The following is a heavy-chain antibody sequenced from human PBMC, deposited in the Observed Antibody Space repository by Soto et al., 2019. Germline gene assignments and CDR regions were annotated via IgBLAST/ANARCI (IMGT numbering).Heavy chain of an antibody. V-gene: IGHV3-30*18. CDR2: ISYDGSNK. CDR1: GFTFSSYG. D-gene: IGHD5-12*01. CDR3: AKSVRDGYKTPNDAFDI. Sequence: PGGSLRLSCAASGFTFSSYGMHWVRQAPGKGLEWVAVISYDGSNKYYADSVKGRFTISRDNSKNTLYLQMNSLRAEDTAVYYCAKSVRDGYKTPNDAFDIWGQGTMVTVSS. J-gene: IGHJ3*02.